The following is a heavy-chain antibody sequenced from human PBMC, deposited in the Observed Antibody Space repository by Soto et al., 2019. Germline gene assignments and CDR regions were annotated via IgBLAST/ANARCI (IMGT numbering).Heavy chain of an antibody. V-gene: IGHV1-18*01. Sequence: QVQLVQSGAEVKKPGASVKVSCKASGYTFTSYGISWVRQAPGQGLEWMGWISAYNGNTNYAQKLQGRVTMTTDTSTRTAYIDLRSLGSDDTAVYYCARSPPEILTGYSYYCDSWGQGTLFTVSS. CDR3: ARSPPEILTGYSYYCDS. CDR1: GYTFTSYG. D-gene: IGHD3-9*01. J-gene: IGHJ4*02. CDR2: ISAYNGNT.